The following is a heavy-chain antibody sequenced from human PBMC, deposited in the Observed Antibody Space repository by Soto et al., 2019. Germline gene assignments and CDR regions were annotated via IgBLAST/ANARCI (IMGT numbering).Heavy chain of an antibody. CDR2: IRSKAYGGTT. V-gene: IGHV3-49*05. J-gene: IGHJ6*02. CDR1: GFTFGDYA. Sequence: EVQLVESGGGLVKPGRSLRLSCTASGFTFGDYAMSWFRQAPGKGLEWVGFIRSKAYGGTTEYAASVKGRFTISRDDSNSIAYLQMNSLKTEDTAVYYCTRDSEDFWSGYYDVYGMDVWGQGTTVTVSS. CDR3: TRDSEDFWSGYYDVYGMDV. D-gene: IGHD3-3*01.